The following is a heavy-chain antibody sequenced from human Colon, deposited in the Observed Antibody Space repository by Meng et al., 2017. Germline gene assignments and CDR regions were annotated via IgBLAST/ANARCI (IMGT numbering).Heavy chain of an antibody. D-gene: IGHD4-11*01. CDR2: INPNSGGT. CDR1: GYTFTGYY. CDR3: ARAARIYSNYGMDV. J-gene: IGHJ6*02. Sequence: ASVKVSCKASGYTFTGYYMHWVRQAPGQGLEWMGRINPNSGGTNYAQKFQGRVTMTRDTSISTAYMELSRLRSDDTAVYYRARAARIYSNYGMDVWGQGTTVTVPS. V-gene: IGHV1-2*06.